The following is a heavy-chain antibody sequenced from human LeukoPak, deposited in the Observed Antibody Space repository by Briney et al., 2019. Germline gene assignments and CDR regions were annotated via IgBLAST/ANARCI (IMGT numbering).Heavy chain of an antibody. V-gene: IGHV3-74*01. Sequence: GGSLRLSCAASGFTFSNHWMHWVRQAPGKGLVWVSRINNDGSKINYADSVKGRFTISRDNAKNTLDLQMNSLRAADTAVYYCARGNYGSGSSPLDYWGQGTLVTVSS. CDR3: ARGNYGSGSSPLDY. CDR1: GFTFSNHW. J-gene: IGHJ4*02. CDR2: INNDGSKI. D-gene: IGHD3-10*01.